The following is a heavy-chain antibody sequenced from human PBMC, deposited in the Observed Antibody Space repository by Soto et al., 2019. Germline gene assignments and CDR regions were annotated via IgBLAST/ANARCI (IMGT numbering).Heavy chain of an antibody. Sequence: SETLSLTCTVSGGSISSYYWSWIRQPPGKGLEWIGYIYYSGSTNYNPSLKSRVTISVDTSKNQFSLKLSSVTAADTAVYYCARDVIGFVDTALNTHYYYYMDVWGKGTTVTVSS. CDR1: GGSISSYY. D-gene: IGHD5-18*01. V-gene: IGHV4-59*01. J-gene: IGHJ6*03. CDR2: IYYSGST. CDR3: ARDVIGFVDTALNTHYYYYMDV.